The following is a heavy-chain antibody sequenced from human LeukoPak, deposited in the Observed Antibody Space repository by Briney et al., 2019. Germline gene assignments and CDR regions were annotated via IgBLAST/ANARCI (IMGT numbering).Heavy chain of an antibody. D-gene: IGHD3-22*01. CDR1: GFTFSSYS. V-gene: IGHV3-21*01. Sequence: GGSLRLSCAASGFTFSSYSMNWVRQAPGKGLEWVSSINSRSSYLYYADSVKGRITISRDNAGNSLYLQMNSLRAEDTAVYYCARGPTMKMDVWGKGTTVTVSS. CDR2: INSRSSYL. CDR3: ARGPTMKMDV. J-gene: IGHJ6*04.